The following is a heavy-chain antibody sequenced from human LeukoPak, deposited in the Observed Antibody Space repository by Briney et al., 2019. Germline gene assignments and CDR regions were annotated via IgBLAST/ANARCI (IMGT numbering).Heavy chain of an antibody. D-gene: IGHD6-19*01. CDR3: ARGKRLARAVAGTSGQYFQH. V-gene: IGHV1-18*04. Sequence: ASVKVSCKASGYTFTSYGISWVRQAPGQGLEWMGWIGAYNGNTNYAQKLQGRVTMTTDTSTSTAYMELRSLRSDDTAVYYCARGKRLARAVAGTSGQYFQHWGQGTLVTVSS. CDR1: GYTFTSYG. J-gene: IGHJ1*01. CDR2: IGAYNGNT.